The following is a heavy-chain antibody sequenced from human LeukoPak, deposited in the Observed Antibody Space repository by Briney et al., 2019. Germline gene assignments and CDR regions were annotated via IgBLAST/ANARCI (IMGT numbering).Heavy chain of an antibody. D-gene: IGHD1-14*01. V-gene: IGHV3-23*01. CDR1: GFTFNNYA. CDR2: ISGSGGTT. J-gene: IGHJ6*02. CDR3: AKVSGGGLYYDGMDV. Sequence: GGSLRLSCAASGFTFNNYAMNWVRQAPGKGLEWVSVISGSGGTTYYADSVKGRFTISRDSSKNTLYLQMNSLRAEDTAVYYCAKVSGGGLYYDGMDVWGQGTTVTVS.